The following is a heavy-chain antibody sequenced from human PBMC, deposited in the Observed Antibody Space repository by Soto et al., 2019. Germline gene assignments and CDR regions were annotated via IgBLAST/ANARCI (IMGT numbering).Heavy chain of an antibody. J-gene: IGHJ6*02. CDR1: GFTFSNVW. CDR2: ISWNSGTI. CDR3: AKSTGGTANGMDV. D-gene: IGHD2-8*02. V-gene: IGHV3-9*01. Sequence: GGSLRLSCAASGFTFSNVWFNWVRQAPGKGLEWVSGISWNSGTIGYADSVKGRFTISRDNAKNSLYLQMSSLRAEDTALYYCAKSTGGTANGMDVGGQGTTVTGS.